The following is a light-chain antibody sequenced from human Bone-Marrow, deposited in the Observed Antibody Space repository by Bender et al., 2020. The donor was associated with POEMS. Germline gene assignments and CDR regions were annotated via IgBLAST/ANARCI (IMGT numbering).Light chain of an antibody. CDR1: GSDVGGYNY. CDR3: QVWDSRTGV. V-gene: IGLV2-14*01. J-gene: IGLJ3*02. Sequence: QSALTQPASVSGSPGQSITISCTGTGSDVGGYNYVSWYQQHAGKVPKLMIYDVSKRPSGVSNRFSGSKSGNTASLTISGLQADDEADYYCQVWDSRTGVFGGGTKLTVL. CDR2: DVS.